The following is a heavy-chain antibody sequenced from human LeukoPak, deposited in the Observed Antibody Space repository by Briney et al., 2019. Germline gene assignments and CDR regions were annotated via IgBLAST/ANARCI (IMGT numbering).Heavy chain of an antibody. CDR2: IYYSGST. Sequence: SQTLSLTCTVSGGSISSGGYYWSWIRQHPGKGLEWVGYIYYSGSTYYNPSLKSRVTISVDTSKNQFSLKLSSVTAADTAVYYCARQAIQLWFDYWGQGTLVTVSS. CDR1: GGSISSGGYY. J-gene: IGHJ5*01. CDR3: ARQAIQLWFDY. D-gene: IGHD5-18*01. V-gene: IGHV4-31*03.